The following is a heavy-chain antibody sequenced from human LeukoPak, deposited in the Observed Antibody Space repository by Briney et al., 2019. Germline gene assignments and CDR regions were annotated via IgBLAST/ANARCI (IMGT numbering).Heavy chain of an antibody. D-gene: IGHD3-22*01. V-gene: IGHV4-4*07. CDR2: IYTSGST. CDR3: AGGNFTYYYDSSGYYDY. J-gene: IGHJ4*02. Sequence: SETLSLTCTVSGGSISSYYWSLIRQPAGKGLEWIGRIYTSGSTNYNPSLKSRVTMSVDTSQHQFSLKLSSVTAADTAVYYCAGGNFTYYYDSSGYYDYWGQGTLVTVSS. CDR1: GGSISSYY.